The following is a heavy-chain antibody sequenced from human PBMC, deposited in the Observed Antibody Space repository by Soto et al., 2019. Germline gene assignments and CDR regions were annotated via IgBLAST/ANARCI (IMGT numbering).Heavy chain of an antibody. CDR1: GFTFTRYS. D-gene: IGHD2-2*01. J-gene: IGHJ4*02. CDR2: ISSTTNYI. CDR3: AGESEYLTSNFDS. Sequence: GGSLRLPCAASGFTFTRYSMNWVRQAPGKGLEWVSSISSTTNYIYYADSMKGRFTVSRDNGKNSVYLEMNSLSAEDTAVYFCAGESEYLTSNFDSWGQGTLVTVSS. V-gene: IGHV3-21*01.